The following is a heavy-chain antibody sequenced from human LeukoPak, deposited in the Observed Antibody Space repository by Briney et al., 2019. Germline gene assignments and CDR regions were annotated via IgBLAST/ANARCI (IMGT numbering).Heavy chain of an antibody. V-gene: IGHV1-18*01. CDR2: ISCFNGIR. Sequence: APVKVSCKASGYTFTSYGISWVRQAPGQGLEWVGWISCFNGIRNYTQKLQDRVTMTTDASTSTAYMELRSLRSDDTAVYYCARDLHDSFLRFHYYGMDVWGQGTTVTVSS. CDR3: ARDLHDSFLRFHYYGMDV. J-gene: IGHJ6*02. CDR1: GYTFTSYG. D-gene: IGHD3-22*01.